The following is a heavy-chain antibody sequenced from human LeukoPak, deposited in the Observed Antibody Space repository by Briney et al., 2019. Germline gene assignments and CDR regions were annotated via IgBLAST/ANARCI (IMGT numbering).Heavy chain of an antibody. CDR2: IYYSGST. CDR3: ARDPGDRFDY. Sequence: SETLSLTCSVSGDSISSGDYYWRWIRQPPGKGLEWIGYIYYSGSTYYNPSLKSRVTISVDTSKNQFSLKLSSVTAADTAVYYCARDPGDRFDYWGQGTPVTVSS. J-gene: IGHJ4*02. D-gene: IGHD4-17*01. V-gene: IGHV4-30-4*01. CDR1: GDSISSGDYY.